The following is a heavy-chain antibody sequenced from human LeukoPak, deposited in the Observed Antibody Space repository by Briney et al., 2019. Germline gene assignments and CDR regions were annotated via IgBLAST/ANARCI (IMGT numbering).Heavy chain of an antibody. J-gene: IGHJ6*02. CDR1: GGTFNSYT. Sequence: GSSVKVSCKASGGTFNSYTISWVRQAPGQGLEWMGRIIPILGIANHAQKFQGRVTITADKSTSTAYMELSSLRSEDTAVYYCAPVAVAGTFDGMDVWGQGTTVTVSS. CDR3: APVAVAGTFDGMDV. CDR2: IIPILGIA. V-gene: IGHV1-69*02. D-gene: IGHD6-19*01.